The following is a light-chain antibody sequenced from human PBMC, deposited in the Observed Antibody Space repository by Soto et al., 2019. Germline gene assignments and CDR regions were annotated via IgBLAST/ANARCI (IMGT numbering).Light chain of an antibody. CDR1: SSDVGGYDY. V-gene: IGLV2-14*01. Sequence: QLVLTQPASVSGSPGQSITISCTGTSSDVGGYDYVSWYQQHPGKAPKLMIYKVSNRPSGVSNRFSGSKSDNTASLTISGLQTEDEADYYCSSFTSGSTYVFGTGTKLTVL. CDR3: SSFTSGSTYV. J-gene: IGLJ1*01. CDR2: KVS.